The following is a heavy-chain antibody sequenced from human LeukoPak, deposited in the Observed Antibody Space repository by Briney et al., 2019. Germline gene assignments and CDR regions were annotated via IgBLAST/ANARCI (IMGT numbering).Heavy chain of an antibody. CDR1: GFTFSGSG. J-gene: IGHJ4*02. D-gene: IGHD1-26*01. V-gene: IGHV3-73*01. CDR2: IRSQADSYAT. Sequence: GGSLRLSCAASGFTFSGSGMHWVRQASGKGLEWVGHIRSQADSYATVYGVSVKGRFTITRDDSENRAYLQMNSLKTEDTAVYYCATFPSGSYSAYWGQGTLVTVSS. CDR3: ATFPSGSYSAY.